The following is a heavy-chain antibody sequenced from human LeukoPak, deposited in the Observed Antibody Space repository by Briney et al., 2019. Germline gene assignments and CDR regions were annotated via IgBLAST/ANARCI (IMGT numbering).Heavy chain of an antibody. V-gene: IGHV4-34*12. CDR1: GASFSGYY. J-gene: IGHJ4*02. Sequence: PSETLSLTCAVYGASFSGYYWSWIRQSPGKGLEWIGEIFHSGTTNYNPSLKSRVTMSVDTSKNHFSLKLSSVTAADTAVHYCARHARIAAHTNHLDYLGQGTLVTVSS. CDR2: IFHSGTT. D-gene: IGHD6-6*01. CDR3: ARHARIAAHTNHLDY.